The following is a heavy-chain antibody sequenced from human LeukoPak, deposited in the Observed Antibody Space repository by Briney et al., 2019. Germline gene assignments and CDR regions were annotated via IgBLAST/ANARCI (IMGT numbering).Heavy chain of an antibody. CDR3: ARHPVVSNTRAHSSGRRSWFDP. CDR1: GGSISSYY. J-gene: IGHJ5*02. CDR2: IYYSGST. D-gene: IGHD6-19*01. Sequence: PSETLSLTCTVSGGSISSYYWSWIRQPPGKGLEWIGYIYYSGSTNYNPSLKSRVTISVDTSKNQFSLKLSSVTAADTAVYYCARHPVVSNTRAHSSGRRSWFDPWGQGTLVTVSS. V-gene: IGHV4-59*08.